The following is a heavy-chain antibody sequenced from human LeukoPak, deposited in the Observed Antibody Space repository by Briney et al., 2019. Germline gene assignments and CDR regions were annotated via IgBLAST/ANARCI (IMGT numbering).Heavy chain of an antibody. CDR3: ARDHGSSWDY. Sequence: SETLSLTCTVSGGSISSYYWSWIRQPPGKGLEWIGYIYYSGSTNYNPSLKSRVTISVDTSKNQSSLKLSSVTAADTAVYYCARDHGSSWDYWGQGTLVTVSS. J-gene: IGHJ4*02. D-gene: IGHD6-13*01. CDR2: IYYSGST. V-gene: IGHV4-59*01. CDR1: GGSISSYY.